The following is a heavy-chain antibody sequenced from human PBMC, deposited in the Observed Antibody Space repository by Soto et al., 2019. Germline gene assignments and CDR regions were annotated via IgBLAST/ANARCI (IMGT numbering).Heavy chain of an antibody. CDR1: GGSVSSGSYY. V-gene: IGHV4-61*01. D-gene: IGHD1-1*01. Sequence: SETLSLTCTVSGGSVSSGSYYWSWIRQPPGKGLEWIGYIYYSGSTNYNPSLKSRVTISVDTSKNQFSLKLSSVTAADTAVYYCARGLKFWNDDNYYYYYGMDVWGQGTTVTVSS. CDR3: ARGLKFWNDDNYYYYYGMDV. CDR2: IYYSGST. J-gene: IGHJ6*02.